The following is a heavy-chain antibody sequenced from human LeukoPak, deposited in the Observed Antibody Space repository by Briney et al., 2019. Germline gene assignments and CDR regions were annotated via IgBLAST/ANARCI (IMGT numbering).Heavy chain of an antibody. CDR3: ARSLTVVVAAARFDP. D-gene: IGHD2-15*01. J-gene: IGHJ5*02. CDR1: GYTFTSYG. CDR2: ISAYNGNT. Sequence: ASVKVSCKSSGYTFTSYGISWVRQAPGQGLEWMGWISAYNGNTNYAQKLQGRVTMTTDTSTSTAYMELRSLRSDDTAVYYCARSLTVVVAAARFDPWGPGNPGHRLL. V-gene: IGHV1-18*01.